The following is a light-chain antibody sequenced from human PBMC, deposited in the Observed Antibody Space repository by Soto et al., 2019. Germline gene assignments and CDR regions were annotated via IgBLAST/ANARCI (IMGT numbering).Light chain of an antibody. Sequence: QSALTQPASVSGSPGQSITISCTGTSSDVGGYNYVSWYQQHPGKAPKLMIYDVSNRPSGVSNRFSGYKSGKTASLTLSGRQAEDEADYCCSSYTSSTTLYVFGTGTKLTVL. V-gene: IGLV2-14*01. CDR1: SSDVGGYNY. CDR2: DVS. J-gene: IGLJ1*01. CDR3: SSYTSSTTLYV.